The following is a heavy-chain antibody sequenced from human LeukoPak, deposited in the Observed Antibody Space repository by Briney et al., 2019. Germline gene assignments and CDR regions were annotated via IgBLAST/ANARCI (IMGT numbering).Heavy chain of an antibody. Sequence: PGGSLRLFCAASGFTFSSNYMRWVRQAPGRGLEWVSVIYSGGSTYYADSVKGRFTTSRDNSKNTLYLQMNSLRAEDTAVYYCARENYNWFDPWGQGTLVTVSS. CDR1: GFTFSSNY. J-gene: IGHJ5*02. CDR2: IYSGGST. CDR3: ARENYNWFDP. D-gene: IGHD1-7*01. V-gene: IGHV3-53*01.